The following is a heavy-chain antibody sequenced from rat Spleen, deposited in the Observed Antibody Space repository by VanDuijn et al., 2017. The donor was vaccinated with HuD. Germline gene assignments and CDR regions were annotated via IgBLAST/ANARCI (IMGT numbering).Heavy chain of an antibody. CDR3: AVAGYGY. Sequence: EVKLVESGGGLVQPGRSLKLSCVASGFTFNNYWMTWIRQAPGKGLEWVASITNTGGSTYYPDSVKGRFTISRDNAENTVYLQINSLRSEDTATYYCAVAGYGYWGQGVMVTVSS. V-gene: IGHV5-31*01. D-gene: IGHD4-3*01. CDR1: GFTFNNYW. CDR2: ITNTGGST. J-gene: IGHJ2*01.